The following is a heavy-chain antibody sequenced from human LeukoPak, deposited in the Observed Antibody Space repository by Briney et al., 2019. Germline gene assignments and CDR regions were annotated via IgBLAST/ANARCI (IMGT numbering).Heavy chain of an antibody. CDR2: ISSSGSTI. V-gene: IGHV3-48*04. CDR1: GFTFSSYW. Sequence: PGGSLRLSCAASGFTFSSYWMSWVRQAPGKGLEWVSYISSSGSTIYYADSVKGRFTISRDNAKNSLYLQTNSLRAEDTAVYYCAELGITMIGGVWGKGTTVTISS. D-gene: IGHD3-10*02. CDR3: AELGITMIGGV. J-gene: IGHJ6*04.